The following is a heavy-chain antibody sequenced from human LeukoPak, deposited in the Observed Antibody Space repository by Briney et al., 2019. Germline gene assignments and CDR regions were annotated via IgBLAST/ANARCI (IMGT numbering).Heavy chain of an antibody. J-gene: IGHJ4*02. V-gene: IGHV4-38-2*01. CDR2: IYHSGST. Sequence: SETLSLTCAVSGYSISSGYYWGWIRQPPGKGLEWIGSIYHSGSTYYNPSLKSRVTISVDTPKNQFSLKLSSVTAADTAVYYCARIYSGKGEIDYWGQRTLVTVSS. CDR1: GYSISSGYY. D-gene: IGHD1-26*01. CDR3: ARIYSGKGEIDY.